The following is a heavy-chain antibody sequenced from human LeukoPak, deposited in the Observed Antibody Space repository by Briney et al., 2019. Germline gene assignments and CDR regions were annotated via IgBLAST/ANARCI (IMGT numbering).Heavy chain of an antibody. CDR2: ISSSGSTI. CDR1: GFTFSSYE. Sequence: GGSLRLSCAASGFTFSSYEMNWVRQAPGKGLEWVSYISSSGSTIYYADSVKGRFTISRDNAKNSLYLRMNSLRAEDTAVYYCVREYYDSSGYYCFDYWGQGTLVTVSS. J-gene: IGHJ4*02. V-gene: IGHV3-48*03. CDR3: VREYYDSSGYYCFDY. D-gene: IGHD3-22*01.